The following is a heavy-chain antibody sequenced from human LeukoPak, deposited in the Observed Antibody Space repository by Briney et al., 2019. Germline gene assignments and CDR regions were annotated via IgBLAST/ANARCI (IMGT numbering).Heavy chain of an antibody. CDR3: ARNKGSVRDILTGYYLDY. V-gene: IGHV3-23*01. Sequence: PGGSLRLSCAASGFTFSSYAMSWVRQAPGKGLEWVSAISGSGGSTYYADSVKGRFTISRDNAKNSLYLQMNSLRAEDTAVYYCARNKGSVRDILTGYYLDYWGQGTLVTVSS. CDR2: ISGSGGST. D-gene: IGHD3-9*01. J-gene: IGHJ4*02. CDR1: GFTFSSYA.